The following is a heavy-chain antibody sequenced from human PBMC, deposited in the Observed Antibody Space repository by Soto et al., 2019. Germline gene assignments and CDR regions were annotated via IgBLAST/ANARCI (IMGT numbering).Heavy chain of an antibody. J-gene: IGHJ5*01. Sequence: EVQLVESGGGLVQPGGSLRLSCAASGFTVTSSYISWVRQAPGKRLEWVSTIYSSGSTYYADSVRGRFIICRDISENTVELQMNSLTVEDTAVYYCAREASGSGWWSQGSFESWGQGTLVTVSS. CDR1: GFTVTSSY. CDR2: IYSSGST. D-gene: IGHD6-19*01. V-gene: IGHV3-66*01. CDR3: AREASGSGWWSQGSFES.